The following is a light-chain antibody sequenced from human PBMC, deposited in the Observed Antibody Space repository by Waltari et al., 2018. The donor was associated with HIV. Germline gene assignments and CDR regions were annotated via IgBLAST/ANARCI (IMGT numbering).Light chain of an antibody. V-gene: IGKV3-15*01. CDR3: QEYNNWPWT. CDR1: ESVSSN. CDR2: GAS. Sequence: VLTQSPAPLSVSPGDRVTLSCRASESVSSNLDWYQQKRGQAPRLVIYGASSRAAGIPGRFSGSGSGTEFTLAISSLQSEDFAVYYCQEYNNWPWTFGQGTKVEIK. J-gene: IGKJ1*01.